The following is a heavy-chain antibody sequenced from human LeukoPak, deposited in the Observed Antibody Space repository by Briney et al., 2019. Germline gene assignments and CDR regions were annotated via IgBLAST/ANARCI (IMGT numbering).Heavy chain of an antibody. CDR3: AKVRGFYYDDY. CDR2: ISGSGGST. D-gene: IGHD3-22*01. V-gene: IGHV3-23*01. CDR1: GFTFSSYG. Sequence: GGSLRLSCAASGFTFSSYGFHWVRQAPGKGLEWVSVISGSGGSTYYADSVKGRFTISRDNSKNTLYLKMNSLRAEDTAVYYCAKVRGFYYDDYWGQGTLVTVSS. J-gene: IGHJ4*02.